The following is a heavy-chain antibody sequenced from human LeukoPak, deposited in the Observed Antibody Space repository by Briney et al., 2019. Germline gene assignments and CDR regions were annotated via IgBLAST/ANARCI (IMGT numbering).Heavy chain of an antibody. Sequence: GGSLRLSCAASRFTFSNFDMHWVSQAPGKGLEWVTFIRFDGSNEYYADSVRGRFTISRDNSKNTLYLQMSSLRPEDTAVYYCARQIGVSIDYWGQGTLVTVSS. J-gene: IGHJ4*02. D-gene: IGHD5/OR15-5a*01. CDR1: RFTFSNFD. V-gene: IGHV3-30*02. CDR2: IRFDGSNE. CDR3: ARQIGVSIDY.